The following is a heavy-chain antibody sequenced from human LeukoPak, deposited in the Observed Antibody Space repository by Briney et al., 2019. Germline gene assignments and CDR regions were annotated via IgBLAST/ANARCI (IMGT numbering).Heavy chain of an antibody. CDR2: ISYDGSNK. Sequence: PGGSLRLSCAASGFTFSSYAMHWVRQAPGKGLEWVAVISYDGSNKYYADSVKGQFTISRDNSKNTLYLQMNSLRAEDTAVYYCARVSGIQLWLGAFDIWGQGTMVTVSS. J-gene: IGHJ3*02. V-gene: IGHV3-30-3*01. D-gene: IGHD5-18*01. CDR3: ARVSGIQLWLGAFDI. CDR1: GFTFSSYA.